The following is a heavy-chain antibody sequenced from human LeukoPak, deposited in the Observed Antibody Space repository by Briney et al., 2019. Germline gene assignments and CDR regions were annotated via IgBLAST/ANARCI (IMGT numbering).Heavy chain of an antibody. J-gene: IGHJ4*02. CDR1: GGSFSGYY. Sequence: SETLSLTCAVYGGSFSGYYWSWIRQPPGKGLEWIGEINHSGSTNYNPSLKGRVTISVDTSKNQFSLKLSSVTAADTAVYYCARGMRGSGWYFSGFDYWGQGTLVTVSS. V-gene: IGHV4-34*01. D-gene: IGHD6-19*01. CDR2: INHSGST. CDR3: ARGMRGSGWYFSGFDY.